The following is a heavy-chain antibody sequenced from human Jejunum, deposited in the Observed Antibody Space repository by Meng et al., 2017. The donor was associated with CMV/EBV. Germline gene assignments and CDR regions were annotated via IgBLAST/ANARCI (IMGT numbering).Heavy chain of an antibody. Sequence: ASGSPFPISDINWVRQATGQGLEWMGWMNPNNGNTGYGQKFQGRVTLTRNTAISTAYMELSSLRSEDTAVYYCLLTPRRVGHGMDVWGQGTTVTVSS. CDR3: LLTPRRVGHGMDV. CDR2: MNPNNGNT. J-gene: IGHJ6*02. D-gene: IGHD2-15*01. V-gene: IGHV1-8*01. CDR1: GSPFPISD.